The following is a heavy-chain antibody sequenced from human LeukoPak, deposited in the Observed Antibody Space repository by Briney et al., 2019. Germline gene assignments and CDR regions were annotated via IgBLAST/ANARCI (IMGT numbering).Heavy chain of an antibody. V-gene: IGHV3-7*05. D-gene: IGHD2/OR15-2a*01. Sequence: GGSLRLSCAAPGFTLSNYWMNWVRQAPGKGLEWVANIKQDGSEKYYVDSVKGRFTISRDITKNSVYLQMNSLRVEDTAVYYCARNRGVDYWGQGTLVTVSS. CDR3: ARNRGVDY. J-gene: IGHJ4*02. CDR2: IKQDGSEK. CDR1: GFTLSNYW.